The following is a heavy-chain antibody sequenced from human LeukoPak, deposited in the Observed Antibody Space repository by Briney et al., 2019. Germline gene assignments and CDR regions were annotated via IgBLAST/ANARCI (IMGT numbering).Heavy chain of an antibody. CDR3: ARKLRGYSSSWYGGAFDI. CDR2: INHSGST. CDR1: GGSFSGYY. V-gene: IGHV4-34*01. D-gene: IGHD6-13*01. J-gene: IGHJ3*02. Sequence: PSETLSLTCAVYGGSFSGYYWSWIRQPPGKGLEWIGEINHSGSTNYNPSLKSRVTISVDTSKNQFSLKLSSVTAADTAVYYCARKLRGYSSSWYGGAFDIWGQGTMVTVSS.